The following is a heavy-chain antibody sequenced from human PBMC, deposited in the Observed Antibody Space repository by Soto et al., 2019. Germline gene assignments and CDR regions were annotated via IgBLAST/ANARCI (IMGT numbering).Heavy chain of an antibody. CDR1: GGSFSGYY. V-gene: IGHV4-34*01. CDR2: VNHSGST. Sequence: ASETLSLTCAVYGGSFSGYYWSWIRQPQGKGLEWIGEVNHSGSTNYNPSLKSRVTISVDTSKNQFSLKLSSVTAADTAVYYCARGLEGPLDYCGQGTLVTVCS. J-gene: IGHJ4*02. CDR3: ARGLEGPLDY.